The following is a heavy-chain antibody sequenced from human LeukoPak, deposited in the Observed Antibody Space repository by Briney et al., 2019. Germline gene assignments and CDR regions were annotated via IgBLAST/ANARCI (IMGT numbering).Heavy chain of an antibody. J-gene: IGHJ4*02. Sequence: SETLSLTCTVSGGSITSYYWSWIRQPPGKGLEWIGYMYYSGSTSYNPPLKSRVTTSVDTAKNQFSLKVNSVTAADTAVYYCARGEPVDYWGQGTLVTVSS. CDR2: MYYSGST. CDR3: ARGEPVDY. V-gene: IGHV4-59*01. D-gene: IGHD1-14*01. CDR1: GGSITSYY.